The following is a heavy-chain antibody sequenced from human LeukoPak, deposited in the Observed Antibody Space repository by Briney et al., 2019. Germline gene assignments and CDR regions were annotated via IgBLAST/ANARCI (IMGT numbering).Heavy chain of an antibody. J-gene: IGHJ5*02. V-gene: IGHV4-31*03. CDR1: GGSISSGGYY. Sequence: KPSQTLSLTCTDSGGSISSGGYYWSWIRQHPGKDLEWIAYIYYSGSTYYNPSLKSRVTISVDTSKNQFSLKLSSVTAADTAVYYCARDSGDWFDPWGQGTLVTVSS. CDR3: ARDSGDWFDP. CDR2: IYYSGST.